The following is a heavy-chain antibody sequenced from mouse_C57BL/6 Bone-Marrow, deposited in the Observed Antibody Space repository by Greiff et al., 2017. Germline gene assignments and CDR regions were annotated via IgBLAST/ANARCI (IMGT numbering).Heavy chain of an antibody. V-gene: IGHV1-55*01. Sequence: QVQLKQPGAELVKPGASVKMSCKASGYTFTSYWITWVKQRPGQGLEWIGDIYPGSGSTNYNEKFKSKATLPVDTSSSTAYMQLSSLTSEASAVYYCARKGLSYAMDYWGQGTSVTVSS. J-gene: IGHJ4*01. CDR1: GYTFTSYW. CDR2: IYPGSGST. D-gene: IGHD1-1*02. CDR3: ARKGLSYAMDY.